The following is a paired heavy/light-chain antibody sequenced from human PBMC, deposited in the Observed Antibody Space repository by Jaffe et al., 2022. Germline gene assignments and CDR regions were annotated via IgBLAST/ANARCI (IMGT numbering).Heavy chain of an antibody. Sequence: EVQLVESGGGLVQPGGSLRLSCAASGFTFGRYWMHWVRQGPGKGLVWVSRINPEETTTNYADSVKGRFIISRDNAKNTLYLQMNSLRVEDMAVYYCTRGGLEPFDYWGQGALVTVSS. D-gene: IGHD3-3*01. CDR1: GFTFGRYW. CDR3: TRGGLEPFDY. CDR2: INPEETTT. J-gene: IGHJ4*02. V-gene: IGHV3-74*01.
Light chain of an antibody. CDR2: EVI. Sequence: QSALTQPASVSGSPGQSITISCTGTSSDIGTYNYVAWYQQLHPGKAPKLMIYEVINRPLGVSNRFSGSKSGNTAFLTISGLQAEDEADYYCISYTTTMTYVFGTGTKVTVL. CDR1: SSDIGTYNY. V-gene: IGLV2-14*01. J-gene: IGLJ1*01. CDR3: ISYTTTMTYV.